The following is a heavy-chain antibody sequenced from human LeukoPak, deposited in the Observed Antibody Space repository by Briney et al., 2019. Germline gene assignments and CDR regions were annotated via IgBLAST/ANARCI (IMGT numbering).Heavy chain of an antibody. CDR3: ARGTNYYEF. CDR1: KFIFILYF. CDR2: MNQLGNEK. Sequence: GGSLRLSCAASKFIFILYFMSWVRQAPGKGLEWVAYMNQLGNEKKYLDSVKGRFTISRDNAKNSLYLQMNSLRAEDTAVYYCARGTNYYEFWGQGTLVTVSS. D-gene: IGHD2-8*01. V-gene: IGHV3-7*04. J-gene: IGHJ4*02.